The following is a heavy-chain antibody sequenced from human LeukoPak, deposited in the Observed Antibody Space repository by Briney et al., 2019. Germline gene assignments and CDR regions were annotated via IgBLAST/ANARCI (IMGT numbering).Heavy chain of an antibody. D-gene: IGHD3-9*01. V-gene: IGHV4-61*02. CDR3: AREGTLAGHYDGPSY. CDR2: IYTSGST. J-gene: IGHJ4*01. Sequence: SETLSLTCTVSGASINSGNYYWVWIRQPAGKGLEWIGRIYTSGSTNYNPSLNSRVTISLDTSKNQFSLRLSSVTAAATAVYYCAREGTLAGHYDGPSYWGHGTLVTVSS. CDR1: GASINSGNYY.